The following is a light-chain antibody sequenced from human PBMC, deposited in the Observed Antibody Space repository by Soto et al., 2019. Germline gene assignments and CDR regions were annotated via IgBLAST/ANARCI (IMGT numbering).Light chain of an antibody. V-gene: IGKV1-9*01. CDR3: QQRSNWPPWT. J-gene: IGKJ1*01. CDR1: HDSTKY. Sequence: QSSHSPSSLSPSVGARATITCRATHDSTKYLAWYQQKPGKAPNLLIYDASTLHSGVPSRFSGSGSGTDFTLTISSLEPEDFAVYYCQQRSNWPPWTFGQGTKVDIK. CDR2: DAS.